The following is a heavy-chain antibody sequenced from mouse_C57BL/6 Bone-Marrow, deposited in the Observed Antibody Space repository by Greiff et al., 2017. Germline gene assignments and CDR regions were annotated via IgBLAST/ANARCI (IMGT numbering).Heavy chain of an antibody. CDR2: IDPENGDT. D-gene: IGHD2-2*01. V-gene: IGHV14-4*01. CDR3: TTVGVWLRRRGHYFDY. J-gene: IGHJ2*01. Sequence: VQLQQSGAELVRPGASVKLSCTASGFNIKDDYMHWVKQRPEQGLEWIGWIDPENGDTEYASKFQGKATITADTSSNTAYLQLSSLTSEDTAGYSCTTVGVWLRRRGHYFDYWGQGTTLTVSS. CDR1: GFNIKDDY.